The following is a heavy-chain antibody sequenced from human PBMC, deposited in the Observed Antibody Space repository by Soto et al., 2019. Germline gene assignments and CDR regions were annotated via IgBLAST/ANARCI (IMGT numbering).Heavy chain of an antibody. Sequence: VGSLRLSCAASGFNVSDNYMTWVRQAPGRGLAWVSVIYSGGSTYYADSVKGRFTISRDMSKNTLYLQMNSLRAEDTAVYFCAREVPVAGHFDYWGQGTLVTVSS. CDR3: AREVPVAGHFDY. D-gene: IGHD6-19*01. CDR1: GFNVSDNY. V-gene: IGHV3-53*01. J-gene: IGHJ4*02. CDR2: IYSGGST.